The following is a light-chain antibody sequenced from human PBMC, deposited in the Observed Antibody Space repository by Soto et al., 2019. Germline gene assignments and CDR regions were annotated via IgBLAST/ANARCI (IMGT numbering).Light chain of an antibody. J-gene: IGKJ2*01. CDR3: QHYNNWHPYT. Sequence: EIVMTQSPTTLSVSPGERATLSCRASQSVSDNLVWYQQKPGQAPSLLIYAASTRATHIPARFSGSGSVTEFKLTISSLQSEDFAVSYCQHYNNWHPYTFGQGTKVEIK. V-gene: IGKV3-15*01. CDR2: AAS. CDR1: QSVSDN.